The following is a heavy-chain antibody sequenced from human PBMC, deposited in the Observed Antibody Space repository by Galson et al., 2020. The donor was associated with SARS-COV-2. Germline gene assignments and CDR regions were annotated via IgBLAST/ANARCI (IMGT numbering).Heavy chain of an antibody. Sequence: GESLKISCAASGFAFSNSVMSWVRQAPGKGLEWVLAISGSGAGTYYADSVKGRFTISRDNSKNTVYLQMKSLRAGDTAAYFCAKVVSSYCSGGSCSPAVWFDAWGQGTLVTVSS. D-gene: IGHD2-15*01. CDR1: GFAFSNSV. CDR3: AKVVSSYCSGGSCSPAVWFDA. J-gene: IGHJ5*02. CDR2: ISGSGAGT. V-gene: IGHV3-23*01.